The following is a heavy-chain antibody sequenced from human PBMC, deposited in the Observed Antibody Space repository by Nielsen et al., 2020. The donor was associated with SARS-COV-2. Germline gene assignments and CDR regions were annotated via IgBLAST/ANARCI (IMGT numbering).Heavy chain of an antibody. D-gene: IGHD1-26*01. CDR1: GFSLSNYW. CDR2: IRRDSGAR. CDR3: VRDTGAWDFDY. V-gene: IGHV3-7*01. Sequence: GESLKISCVGSGFSLSNYWMSWVRQAPGRGLEWVANIRRDSGARFYVDSAKGRFTISRDNAKNSLYLQMNSLRAEDTAVYYCVRDTGAWDFDYWGQGTLITVSS. J-gene: IGHJ4*02.